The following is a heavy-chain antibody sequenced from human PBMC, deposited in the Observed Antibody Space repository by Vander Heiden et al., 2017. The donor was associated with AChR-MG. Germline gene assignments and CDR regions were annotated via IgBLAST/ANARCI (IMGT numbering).Heavy chain of an antibody. CDR1: GYTFTGYY. J-gene: IGHJ3*02. CDR2: INPYSGGT. V-gene: IGHV1-2*02. Sequence: QVQLVQSGAEVKKPGASVKVSCQTSGYTFTGYYMHWVRQAPGQGLEWMGWINPYSGGTNYAQKFQGRVTMTRDTSITTAYMELSRLRSDDTAVYYCARAGDSSGYYFAFDIWGQGTMVTVSS. CDR3: ARAGDSSGYYFAFDI. D-gene: IGHD3-22*01.